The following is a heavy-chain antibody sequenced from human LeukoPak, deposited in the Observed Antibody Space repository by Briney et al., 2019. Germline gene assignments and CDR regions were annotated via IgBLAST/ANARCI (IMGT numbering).Heavy chain of an antibody. V-gene: IGHV1-2*02. CDR3: ARATVLVDY. CDR2: INPNSGGT. D-gene: IGHD4-11*01. Sequence: FTXXXXHXXXXXXXXXLEWMGWINPNSGGTNYAQKLQGRVTMTRDTSISTAYMELSRLRSDDTAVYYCARATVLVDYWGQGTLVTVSS. J-gene: IGHJ4*02. CDR1: FTXXX.